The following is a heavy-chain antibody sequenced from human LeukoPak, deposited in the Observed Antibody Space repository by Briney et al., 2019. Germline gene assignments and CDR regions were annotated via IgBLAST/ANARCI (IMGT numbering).Heavy chain of an antibody. Sequence: PGRSLRLSCATSAFTFSSYGMHWVRQAPGKGLEWVAFIRYDGSNKYYADSVKGRFTISRDNSKNTLYLQMNSLRAEDTAVYYCAKGLEYYYDSSGYYYFDYWGQGTLVTVSS. CDR2: IRYDGSNK. CDR3: AKGLEYYYDSSGYYYFDY. D-gene: IGHD3-22*01. J-gene: IGHJ4*02. V-gene: IGHV3-30*02. CDR1: AFTFSSYG.